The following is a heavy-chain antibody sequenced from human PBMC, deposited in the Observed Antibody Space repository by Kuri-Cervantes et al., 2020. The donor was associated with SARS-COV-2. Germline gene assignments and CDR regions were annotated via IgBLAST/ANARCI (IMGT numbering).Heavy chain of an antibody. CDR1: DDSISSGYY. CDR2: IYHSGST. Sequence: SETLSLTCAVSDDSISSGYYWGWIRQPPGKGLEWSGSIYHSGSTYYNPSLKSRVTISVDTSKNQFSLKLSSVTAADTAVYYCARHYYGSGSYYAVPVLWSHWGQGTLVTVSS. D-gene: IGHD3-10*01. J-gene: IGHJ1*01. CDR3: ARHYYGSGSYYAVPVLWSH. V-gene: IGHV4-38-2*01.